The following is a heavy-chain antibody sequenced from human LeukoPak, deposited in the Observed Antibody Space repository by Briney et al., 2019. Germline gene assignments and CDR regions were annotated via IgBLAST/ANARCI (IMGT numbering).Heavy chain of an antibody. Sequence: GGTLRLSCAASGITFSSYGMTWVRQAPGKGLEWVSLIYSGGSTYYADSVKGRFTISRDNAKNTLYLQMNSLRAEDTAVYYCARDGITMVRGVLEGWGQGTLVTVSS. CDR3: ARDGITMVRGVLEG. J-gene: IGHJ4*02. CDR1: GITFSSYG. V-gene: IGHV3-66*01. D-gene: IGHD3-10*01. CDR2: IYSGGST.